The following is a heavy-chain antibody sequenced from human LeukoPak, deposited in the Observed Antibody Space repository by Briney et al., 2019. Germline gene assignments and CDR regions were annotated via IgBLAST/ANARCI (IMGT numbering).Heavy chain of an antibody. D-gene: IGHD6-13*01. J-gene: IGHJ6*04. CDR1: GFTFSSYG. CDR2: ISFDGSNK. CDR3: AKDLSGIQDYYYGMDV. V-gene: IGHV3-30*18. Sequence: GGSLRLSCAASGFTFSSYGMHWVRQAPGKGLEWVAVISFDGSNKYYADSVKGRFTISRDSSKNTLYLQMNSLRAEDTAVYYCAKDLSGIQDYYYGMDVWGKGTTVTVSS.